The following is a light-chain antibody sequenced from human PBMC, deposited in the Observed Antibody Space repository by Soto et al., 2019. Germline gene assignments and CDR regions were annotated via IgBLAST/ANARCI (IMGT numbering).Light chain of an antibody. CDR2: DAS. V-gene: IGKV3-11*01. J-gene: IGKJ4*01. Sequence: EIVLTQSPATLSLSPGERATLSCRASQSVSSYLAWYQQKPGQAPRHLIYDASNRATGIPTRFSGSGSGTDFTLTISSLEPEDFAVYYCPQRSNWPPLTFGGGTKVEIK. CDR1: QSVSSY. CDR3: PQRSNWPPLT.